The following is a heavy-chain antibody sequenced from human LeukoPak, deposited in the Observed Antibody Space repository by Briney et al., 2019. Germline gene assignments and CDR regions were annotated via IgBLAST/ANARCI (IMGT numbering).Heavy chain of an antibody. Sequence: GESLKISCKGSGYSFTSYWIGWVRQLPGKGLEWMGIIYPGDSDTRYSPSFQGQVTISADKSISTAYLQWSSLKASDTAMYYCARLLFLNYDSSVYAFDIWGQGTMVTVSS. D-gene: IGHD3-22*01. CDR2: IYPGDSDT. CDR3: ARLLFLNYDSSVYAFDI. CDR1: GYSFTSYW. J-gene: IGHJ3*02. V-gene: IGHV5-51*01.